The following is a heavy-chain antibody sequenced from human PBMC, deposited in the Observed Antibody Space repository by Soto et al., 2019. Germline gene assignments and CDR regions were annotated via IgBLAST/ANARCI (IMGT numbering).Heavy chain of an antibody. V-gene: IGHV5-51*01. CDR3: ARQGYCSSTACYTVDY. CDR1: GYSFTNYW. D-gene: IGHD2-2*02. J-gene: IGHJ4*02. Sequence: PGESLKISCKGSGYSFTNYWIGWVRQMPGKGLEWMGIIYPGDSNTRYSPSFQGQVTISADKSISTACLQWSSLKASDTAMYYCARQGYCSSTACYTVDYWGQGTLVTVSS. CDR2: IYPGDSNT.